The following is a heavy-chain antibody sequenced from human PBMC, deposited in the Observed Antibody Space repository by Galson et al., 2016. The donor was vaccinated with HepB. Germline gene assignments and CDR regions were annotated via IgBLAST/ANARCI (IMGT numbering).Heavy chain of an antibody. CDR3: ARGGAAPEGWVDP. V-gene: IGHV5-10-1*01. CDR1: GYSFTTYW. CDR2: LDTSDSST. J-gene: IGHJ5*02. D-gene: IGHD6-6*01. Sequence: QSGAEVKKPGESLRISCKGSGYSFTTYWISWVRQMPGKGLEWMGRLDTSDSSTTYSPSFQGHVTISADKSITTAYLQWSSLKASDTAMYYCARGGAAPEGWVDPWGQGTLVTVSS.